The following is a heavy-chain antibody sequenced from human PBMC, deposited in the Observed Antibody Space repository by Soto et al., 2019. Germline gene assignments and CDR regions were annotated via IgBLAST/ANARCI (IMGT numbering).Heavy chain of an antibody. V-gene: IGHV3-30-3*01. J-gene: IGHJ4*02. Sequence: GWSLRLSCAASGFTFSSYAMNWVRQAPGKGLEWVALISHDGINKYYADSVRGRFTISRDSSTNTLYLQMNSLRAADTAVYYCGRCTSTSCHVGSDYWGQGTLGTVS. CDR2: ISHDGINK. CDR3: GRCTSTSCHVGSDY. CDR1: GFTFSSYA. D-gene: IGHD2-2*01.